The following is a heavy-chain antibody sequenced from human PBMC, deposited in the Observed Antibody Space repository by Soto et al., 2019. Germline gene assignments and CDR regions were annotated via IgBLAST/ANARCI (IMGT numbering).Heavy chain of an antibody. V-gene: IGHV3-53*01. CDR1: GFTVSSNY. D-gene: IGHD6-19*01. J-gene: IGHJ4*02. CDR3: ARVDAVAARSFDY. Sequence: EVQLVESGGGLIQPGGSLRLSCSASGFTVSSNYMTWVRQAPGKGLEWVSVIYSGGNTFYAESVKGRLTISRDNSKNTLYLQMNSLRAEDTAVYYCARVDAVAARSFDYWGPGSLVPVSS. CDR2: IYSGGNT.